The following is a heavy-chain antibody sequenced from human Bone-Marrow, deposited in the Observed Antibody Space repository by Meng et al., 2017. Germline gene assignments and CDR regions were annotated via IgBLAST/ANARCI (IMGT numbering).Heavy chain of an antibody. CDR2: ISSSGSTI. CDR3: ARYYGDYAWFDY. CDR1: GFTFSSYA. J-gene: IGHJ4*02. V-gene: IGHV3-48*03. Sequence: GGSLRLSCAASGFTFSSYAMHWVRQAPGKGLEWVSYISSSGSTIYYADSVKGRFTISRDNAKNSLYLQMNSLRAEDTAVYYCARYYGDYAWFDYWGQGTLVTVSS. D-gene: IGHD4-17*01.